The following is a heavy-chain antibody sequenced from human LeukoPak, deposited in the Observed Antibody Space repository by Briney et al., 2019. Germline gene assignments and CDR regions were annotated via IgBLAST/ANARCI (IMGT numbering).Heavy chain of an antibody. D-gene: IGHD5-24*01. J-gene: IGHJ4*02. CDR3: ARDKEMATNLYYFDY. V-gene: IGHV1-46*01. Sequence: ASVKVSCKASGYTFTSYYMHWVRQAPGQGLEWMGIINPSGGSRSYAQKFQGRVTMTRDTSTSTVYMELSSLRSEDTAVYYCARDKEMATNLYYFDYWGQGTLVTVSS. CDR2: INPSGGSR. CDR1: GYTFTSYY.